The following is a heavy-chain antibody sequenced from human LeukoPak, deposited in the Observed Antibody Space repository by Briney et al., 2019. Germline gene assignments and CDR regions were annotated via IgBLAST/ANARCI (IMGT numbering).Heavy chain of an antibody. D-gene: IGHD1-14*01. CDR1: GGSISSGGYY. Sequence: SQTLSLTCTVSGGSISSGGYYWSWIRQHPEKGLEWIGYIYYSGSTYYNPSLKSRVTISVDTSKNRFSLKLSSVTAADTAVYYCARAEPGNWFDPWGQGTLVTVSS. V-gene: IGHV4-31*03. J-gene: IGHJ5*02. CDR2: IYYSGST. CDR3: ARAEPGNWFDP.